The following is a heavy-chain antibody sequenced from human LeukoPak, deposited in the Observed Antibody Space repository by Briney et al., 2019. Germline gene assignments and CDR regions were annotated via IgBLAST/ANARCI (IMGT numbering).Heavy chain of an antibody. J-gene: IGHJ4*02. CDR1: GFTFSGYW. Sequence: PGGSLRLSCAASGFTFSGYWMDWVRQAPGKGLEWVATMKQDGSEIYYVDSVKGRFTISRDNAQNSLYLQMNSLREEDTAVYYCARVQQGGYFDNWVQGTLVTVSS. V-gene: IGHV3-7*01. CDR2: MKQDGSEI. CDR3: ARVQQGGYFDN. D-gene: IGHD3-16*01.